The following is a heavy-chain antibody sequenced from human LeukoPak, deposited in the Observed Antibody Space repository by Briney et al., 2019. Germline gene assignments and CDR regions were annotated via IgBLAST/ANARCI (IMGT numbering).Heavy chain of an antibody. Sequence: GGSLRLSCAVSGFIFSSYSMNWVRQAPGKGLEWVSYISSSSSTLFYADSVKGRFTISRDNAKNSLYLQMNTLRAEDTAVYYCARDAPTNDVWYSGFAYWGQGTLVTVSS. D-gene: IGHD2-8*01. CDR2: ISSSSSTL. V-gene: IGHV3-48*01. CDR1: GFIFSSYS. CDR3: ARDAPTNDVWYSGFAY. J-gene: IGHJ4*02.